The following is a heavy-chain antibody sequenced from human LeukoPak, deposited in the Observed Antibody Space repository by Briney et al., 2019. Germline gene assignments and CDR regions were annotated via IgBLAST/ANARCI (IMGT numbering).Heavy chain of an antibody. J-gene: IGHJ5*02. Sequence: SETLSLTCTVSGGSISSSSYYWGWIRQPPGTGLEWIGSIYYSGSTYYNPSLKSRVTISVDTSKNQFSLKLSSVTAADTAVYYCAREHTPVDSWSGSPPGTNWFDPWGQGTLVTVSS. CDR2: IYYSGST. CDR1: GGSISSSSYY. CDR3: AREHTPVDSWSGSPPGTNWFDP. D-gene: IGHD3-3*01. V-gene: IGHV4-39*02.